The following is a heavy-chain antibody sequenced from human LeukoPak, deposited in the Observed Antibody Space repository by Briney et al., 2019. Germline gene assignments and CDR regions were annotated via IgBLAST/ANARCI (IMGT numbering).Heavy chain of an antibody. D-gene: IGHD2-2*01. CDR3: AREGQRSTVVVPAAPRTAQGWFDP. V-gene: IGHV1-2*02. Sequence: ASVKVSCKASGYTFTGYYMHCVRQAPGQGLEWMGWINPNSGGTNYAQKFQGRVTMTRDTSISTAYMELSRLRSDDTAVYYCAREGQRSTVVVPAAPRTAQGWFDPWGQGTLVTVSS. J-gene: IGHJ5*02. CDR2: INPNSGGT. CDR1: GYTFTGYY.